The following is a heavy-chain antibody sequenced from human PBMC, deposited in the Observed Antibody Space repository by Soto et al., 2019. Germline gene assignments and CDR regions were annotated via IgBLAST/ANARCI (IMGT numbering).Heavy chain of an antibody. J-gene: IGHJ4*02. Sequence: PGGSLRLSCAASGFTFSSYGMHWVRQAPGKGLEWVAVISYDGSNKYYADSVKGRFTISRDNSKNTLYLQMNSLRAEDTAVYYCAKGLKYYYDSSGYYNFDYWGQGILVTVSS. D-gene: IGHD3-22*01. CDR1: GFTFSSYG. CDR2: ISYDGSNK. V-gene: IGHV3-30*18. CDR3: AKGLKYYYDSSGYYNFDY.